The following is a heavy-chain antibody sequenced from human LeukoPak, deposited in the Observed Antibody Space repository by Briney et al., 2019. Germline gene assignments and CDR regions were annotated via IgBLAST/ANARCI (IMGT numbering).Heavy chain of an antibody. V-gene: IGHV4-34*01. Sequence: PSETLSLTCAVYGGPFSGYYWSWIRQPPGKGLEWIGEINHSGSTNYNPSLKSRVTISVDTSKNQFSLKLSSVTAADTAVYYCAREYYDFWSGLPPNWFDPWGQGTLVTVSS. J-gene: IGHJ5*02. CDR2: INHSGST. CDR1: GGPFSGYY. D-gene: IGHD3-3*01. CDR3: AREYYDFWSGLPPNWFDP.